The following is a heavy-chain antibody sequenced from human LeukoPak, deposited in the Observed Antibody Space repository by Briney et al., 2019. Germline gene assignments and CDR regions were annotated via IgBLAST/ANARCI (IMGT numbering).Heavy chain of an antibody. CDR2: IIPILGIA. CDR3: ARKDLLWFGELLSTGAFDI. V-gene: IGHV1-69*02. J-gene: IGHJ3*02. Sequence: SVMVSCKASGGTFSSYSISWVRQAPGQGLEWMGRIIPILGIANYAQKFQGRVTITADKSTSTAYMELSSLRSEDTAVYYCARKDLLWFGELLSTGAFDIWGQGTMATVSS. CDR1: GGTFSSYS. D-gene: IGHD3-10*01.